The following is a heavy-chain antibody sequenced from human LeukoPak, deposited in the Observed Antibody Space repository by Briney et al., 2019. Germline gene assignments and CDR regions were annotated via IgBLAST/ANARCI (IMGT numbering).Heavy chain of an antibody. CDR1: GYTFTSYG. J-gene: IGHJ5*02. D-gene: IGHD3-16*01. Sequence: ASVKVSCKASGYTFTSYGISWVRQAPGQGLEWMGWISAYNGNTNYAQKLQGRVTMTTDTSTSTAYMELRSLRSDDTAVYYCARARARDYTHWFDPWGQGTLVTVSS. CDR2: ISAYNGNT. CDR3: ARARARDYTHWFDP. V-gene: IGHV1-18*01.